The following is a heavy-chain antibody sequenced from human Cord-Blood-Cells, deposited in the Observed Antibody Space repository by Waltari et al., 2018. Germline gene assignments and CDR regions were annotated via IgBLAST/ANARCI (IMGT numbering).Heavy chain of an antibody. CDR3: ARITGDSNVENAFDI. V-gene: IGHV1-69*01. D-gene: IGHD7-27*01. CDR2: IIPIFGTA. CDR1: GGTFSSYA. Sequence: QVQLVQSGAEVKKPGSSVKVSCKASGGTFSSYAITWLREAPGQGLEWMGGIIPIFGTANYAQKFQGRVTITADESTSTAYMELSSLRSEDTAVYYCARITGDSNVENAFDIWGQGTMVTVSS. J-gene: IGHJ3*02.